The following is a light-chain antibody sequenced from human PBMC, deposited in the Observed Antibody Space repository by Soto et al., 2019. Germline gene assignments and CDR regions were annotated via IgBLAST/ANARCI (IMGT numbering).Light chain of an antibody. J-gene: IGLJ2*01. CDR2: LHSDGSH. CDR3: QTWGTDFSVG. CDR1: SGHSSYD. Sequence: QLVLTQSPSASASLGASVKLTCTLRSGHSSYDIAWHQQQPEKGPRYLMKLHSDGSHNQGDGNHHRFSGSSSGAVRYLNISSLQSEVVADCYWQTWGTDFSVGFGGGTKRTFL. V-gene: IGLV4-69*01.